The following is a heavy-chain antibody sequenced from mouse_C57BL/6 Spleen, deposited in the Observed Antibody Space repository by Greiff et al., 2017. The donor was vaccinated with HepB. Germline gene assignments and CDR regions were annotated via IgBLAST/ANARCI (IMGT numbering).Heavy chain of an antibody. J-gene: IGHJ1*03. Sequence: EVQRVESGGGLVKPGGSLKLSCAASGFTFSSYAMSWVRQTPEKRLEWVATISDGGSYTYYPDNVKGRFTISRDNAKNNLYLQMSHLKSEDTAMYYCARDSGGYYYGSSYDWYFDVWGTGTTVTVSS. D-gene: IGHD1-1*01. V-gene: IGHV5-4*01. CDR3: ARDSGGYYYGSSYDWYFDV. CDR2: ISDGGSYT. CDR1: GFTFSSYA.